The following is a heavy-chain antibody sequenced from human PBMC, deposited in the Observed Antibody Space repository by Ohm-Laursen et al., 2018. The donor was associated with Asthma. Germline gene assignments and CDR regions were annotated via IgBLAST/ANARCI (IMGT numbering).Heavy chain of an antibody. V-gene: IGHV3-30*03. CDR3: ARDVMEWYLPAFDF. CDR1: GFTFSSYG. J-gene: IGHJ4*02. D-gene: IGHD3-3*01. CDR2: GGSYYDGGLK. Sequence: SLRLSCAASGFTFSSYGMHWVRQAPGKGLEWVAVGGSYYDGGLKYYADYVNGRFTVSRDDSKNTLYLQMNSLRPDDTAVYYCARDVMEWYLPAFDFWGQGTLVTVSS.